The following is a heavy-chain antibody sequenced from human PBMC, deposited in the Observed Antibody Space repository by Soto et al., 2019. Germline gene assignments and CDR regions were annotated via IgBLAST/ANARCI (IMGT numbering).Heavy chain of an antibody. D-gene: IGHD3-3*01. CDR2: ISHDGDKE. Sequence: QEQLVESGGGVVQPGSSLRLSCAASGFAFRSYGMHWVRQAPGKGLEWVALISHDGDKEYYADSVKGRFTISRDNSENTLFLRMNSLTADDSAVYFCAKAGFTIFGEGFEPWGQGTRVTVSS. CDR3: AKAGFTIFGEGFEP. J-gene: IGHJ5*02. CDR1: GFAFRSYG. V-gene: IGHV3-30*18.